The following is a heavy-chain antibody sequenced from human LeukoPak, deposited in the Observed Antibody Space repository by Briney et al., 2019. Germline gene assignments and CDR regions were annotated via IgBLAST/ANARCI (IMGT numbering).Heavy chain of an antibody. J-gene: IGHJ4*02. CDR2: IYYSGST. CDR1: GGSISSYY. D-gene: IGHD5-18*01. Sequence: SETLSLTCTVSGGSISSYYWSWIRQPPGKELEWIGYIYYSGSTNYNPSLKSRVTISVDTSKNQFSLKLSSVTAADTAVYYCARDRGYNYGLHYWGQGTLVTVSS. V-gene: IGHV4-59*01. CDR3: ARDRGYNYGLHY.